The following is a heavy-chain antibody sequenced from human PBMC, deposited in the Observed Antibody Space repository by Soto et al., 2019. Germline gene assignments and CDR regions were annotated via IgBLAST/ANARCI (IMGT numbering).Heavy chain of an antibody. V-gene: IGHV1-8*01. CDR1: GYTFTSYD. D-gene: IGHD6-19*01. CDR3: ARLVIAVVGTETRFALDY. CDR2: MNPNSGNT. Sequence: ASVKVSCKASGYTFTSYDINWVRQATGQGLEWMGWMNPNSGNTGYAQKFQGRVTMTRNTSISTAYMELSSLRPEDTAVYYCARLVIAVVGTETRFALDYWGQGTLVTVSS. J-gene: IGHJ4*02.